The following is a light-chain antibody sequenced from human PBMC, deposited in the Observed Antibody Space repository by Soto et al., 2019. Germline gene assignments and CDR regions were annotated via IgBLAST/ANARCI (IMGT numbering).Light chain of an antibody. CDR1: QSISSR. V-gene: IGKV1-5*01. J-gene: IGKJ4*01. CDR3: QQYNSYPLT. Sequence: DIQMTQSPSTLSASVGDRVTITCRASQSISSRLAWYQQKPGQAPKLLIYDASSLESGDPSRFSGSGSGTEFTLPLSSLQPDDFATYYCQQYNSYPLTVGGGTKVEIK. CDR2: DAS.